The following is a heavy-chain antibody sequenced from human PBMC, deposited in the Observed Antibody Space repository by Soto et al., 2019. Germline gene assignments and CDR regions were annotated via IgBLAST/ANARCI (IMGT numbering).Heavy chain of an antibody. CDR2: ISSSSSTI. J-gene: IGHJ4*02. D-gene: IGHD2-2*01. Sequence: EVQLVESGGGLVQPGGSLRLSCAASGFTFSSYSMNWVRQAPGKGLEWVSYISSSSSTIYYADSVKGRFTISRDNAKNSLYLQMNSLRAEDTAVYYYASYCSSTSCYDDYWGQGTLVTVSS. CDR3: ASYCSSTSCYDDY. V-gene: IGHV3-48*01. CDR1: GFTFSSYS.